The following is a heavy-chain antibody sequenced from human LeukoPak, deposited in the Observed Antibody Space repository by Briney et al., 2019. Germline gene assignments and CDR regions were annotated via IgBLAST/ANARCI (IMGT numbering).Heavy chain of an antibody. J-gene: IGHJ6*03. V-gene: IGHV4-59*01. CDR2: IYYSGST. Sequence: SETLSLTCTVSGGSISSYYRSWIRQPPGKGLEWIGYIYYSGSTNYNPSLKSRVTISVDTSKNQFSLKLSSVTAADTAVYYCARVVVGYYYYMDVWGKGTTVTISS. CDR1: GGSISSYY. CDR3: ARVVVGYYYYMDV. D-gene: IGHD1-26*01.